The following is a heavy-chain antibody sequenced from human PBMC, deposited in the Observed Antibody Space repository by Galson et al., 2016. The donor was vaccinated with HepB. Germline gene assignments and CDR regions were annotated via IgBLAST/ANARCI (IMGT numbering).Heavy chain of an antibody. CDR1: GGTFNNYP. V-gene: IGHV1-69*06. J-gene: IGHJ2*01. Sequence: SVKVSCKASGGTFNNYPVSWVRQAPGQGLEWMGGLIPNFGTPTYEQKFQGRVTNSADIFMTTAYMTLSSLTSEDTAIFYCARGRGKVWYFDLWGPGTLFTVSS. CDR3: ARGRGKVWYFDL. D-gene: IGHD3-10*01. CDR2: LIPNFGTP.